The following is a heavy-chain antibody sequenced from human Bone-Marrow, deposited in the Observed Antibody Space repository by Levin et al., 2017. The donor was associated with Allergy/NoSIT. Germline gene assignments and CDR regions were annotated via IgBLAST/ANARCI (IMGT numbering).Heavy chain of an antibody. J-gene: IGHJ4*02. CDR1: GFTFSNYW. Sequence: GGSLRLSCAASGFTFSNYWMSWVRQAPGKGLEWVANIKEDGSEKYYVDSVKGRFTISRDNAKNSLYLRMNSLRAEDTAVYYCATADYRLHGHWGQGTLVTVSS. CDR3: ATADYRLHGH. CDR2: IKEDGSEK. D-gene: IGHD5-24*01. V-gene: IGHV3-7*01.